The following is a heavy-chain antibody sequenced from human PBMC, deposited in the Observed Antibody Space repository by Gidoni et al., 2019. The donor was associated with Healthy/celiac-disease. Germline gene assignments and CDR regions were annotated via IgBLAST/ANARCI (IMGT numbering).Heavy chain of an antibody. J-gene: IGHJ4*02. CDR3: ASPNESKGGYY. D-gene: IGHD1-1*01. Sequence: QVQLQQWGAGLLKPSETLSLTCAVYGGSFSGYYWSWIRPPPGKGLEWIGEINHSGSTNYNPSLKSRVTISVDTSKNQFSLKLSSVTAADTAVYYCASPNESKGGYYWGQGTLVTVSS. V-gene: IGHV4-34*01. CDR1: GGSFSGYY. CDR2: INHSGST.